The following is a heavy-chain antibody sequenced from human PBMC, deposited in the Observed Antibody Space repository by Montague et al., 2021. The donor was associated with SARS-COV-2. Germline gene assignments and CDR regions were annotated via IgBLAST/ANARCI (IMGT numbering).Heavy chain of an antibody. Sequence: TRSLTCTVSGGSISSGSYYWSWIRQPAGKGLEWIGRIYTSGTTDYSFSLKSRVTISVDTSKNQFSLKLISVTAADTAVYYCARAHSGGWAHLDNWGQGSLVTVSS. V-gene: IGHV4-61*02. CDR2: IYTSGTT. D-gene: IGHD5-12*01. CDR1: GGSISSGSYY. J-gene: IGHJ4*02. CDR3: ARAHSGGWAHLDN.